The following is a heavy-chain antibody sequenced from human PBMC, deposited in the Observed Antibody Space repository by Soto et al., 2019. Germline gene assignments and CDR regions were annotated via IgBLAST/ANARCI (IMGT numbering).Heavy chain of an antibody. J-gene: IGHJ6*03. V-gene: IGHV3-72*01. CDR1: GFTFSDHY. CDR3: FRGTDHNTHFYMDV. CDR2: IRIKPRGYTT. D-gene: IGHD1-1*01. Sequence: EVQLVESGGGLVQPGGSLRLSCAASGFTFSDHYMDWVRQAPGKGLEWIGRIRIKPRGYTTEYAASVTGRFTISRDDSQKSLYLQMNSLKTEDTDMYFCFRGTDHNTHFYMDVWGNGIMVTVSS.